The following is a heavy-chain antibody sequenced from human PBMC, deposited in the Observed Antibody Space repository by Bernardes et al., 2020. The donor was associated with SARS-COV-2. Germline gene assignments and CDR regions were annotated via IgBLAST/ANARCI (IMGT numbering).Heavy chain of an antibody. CDR3: ARPIRNYGEYYYGMDV. D-gene: IGHD4-17*01. CDR2: ISYNGNNE. J-gene: IGHJ6*02. CDR1: GFTFSSYG. Sequence: SLRLSCAASGFTFSSYGMYWVRQAPGKGLEWVAFISYNGNNEFYGDSVKGRFSISRDSSNLYLQMNSLRAEDTAVYFCARPIRNYGEYYYGMDVWGRGTTVTVSS. V-gene: IGHV3-30*03.